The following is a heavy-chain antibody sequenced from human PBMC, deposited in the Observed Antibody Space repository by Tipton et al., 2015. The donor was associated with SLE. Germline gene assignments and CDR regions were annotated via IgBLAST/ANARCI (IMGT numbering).Heavy chain of an antibody. CDR3: ARDRPIAAAGGGDYYSSGMDA. J-gene: IGHJ6*02. CDR2: IYYSGST. V-gene: IGHV4-59*11. Sequence: TLSLTCTVSGGSISSHYWSWIRQPPGKGLEWIGYIYYSGSTNYNPSLKSRVTISVDTSKNQFSLKLSSVTAADTAVYYCARDRPIAAAGGGDYYSSGMDAWGQGTTVTVSS. D-gene: IGHD6-13*01. CDR1: GGSISSHY.